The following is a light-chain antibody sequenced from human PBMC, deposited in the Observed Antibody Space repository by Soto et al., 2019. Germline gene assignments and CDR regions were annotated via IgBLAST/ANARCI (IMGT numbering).Light chain of an antibody. J-gene: IGKJ3*01. CDR2: GAS. Sequence: EIVLTPSPGTLSLSPGERATLSCKASQSVSGTYVAWYQQTPGQAPRLLIYGASSRATGIPDRFSGSGSGTDFTLTISRLEPEDFTVYYCQQYGTLPTTFGPGTKVDIK. CDR1: QSVSGTY. CDR3: QQYGTLPTT. V-gene: IGKV3-20*01.